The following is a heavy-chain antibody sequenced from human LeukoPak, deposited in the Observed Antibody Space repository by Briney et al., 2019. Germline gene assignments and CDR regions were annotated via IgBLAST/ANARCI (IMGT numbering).Heavy chain of an antibody. CDR2: INPSGGST. Sequence: GASVKVSCKASGYTFTSYYMHWVRQAPGQGLEWMGIINPSGGSTSYAQKFQGRVTMTRDMSTSTVYMELSSLRSEDTAVYYCTCSSGYISRYFDLWGRGTLVTVSS. CDR1: GYTFTSYY. V-gene: IGHV1-46*01. J-gene: IGHJ2*01. D-gene: IGHD3-22*01. CDR3: TCSSGYISRYFDL.